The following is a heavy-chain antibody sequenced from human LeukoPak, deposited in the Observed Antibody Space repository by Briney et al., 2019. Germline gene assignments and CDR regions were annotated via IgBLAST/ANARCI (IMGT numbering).Heavy chain of an antibody. D-gene: IGHD1-26*01. Sequence: PSETLSLTCTVSGGSISSYYWSWIRQPPGKGLEWTGYIYYSGSTNYNPSLKSRVTISVDTSKNQFSLKLSSVTAADTAVYYCARGGGMGYYYYYMDVWGKGTTVTVSS. V-gene: IGHV4-59*01. CDR1: GGSISSYY. J-gene: IGHJ6*03. CDR2: IYYSGST. CDR3: ARGGGMGYYYYYMDV.